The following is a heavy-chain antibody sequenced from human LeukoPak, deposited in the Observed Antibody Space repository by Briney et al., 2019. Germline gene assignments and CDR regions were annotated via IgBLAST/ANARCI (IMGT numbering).Heavy chain of an antibody. Sequence: KPSETLSLTCTVSGGSISSYYWSWIRQPPGKGLEWIGYIYYRGSTNYNPSLKSRVTISVDTSKNQFSLKLSSVTAADTAVYYCARGWYYDYVWGSYRYPGAFDIWGQGTMVTVSS. CDR3: ARGWYYDYVWGSYRYPGAFDI. V-gene: IGHV4-59*01. J-gene: IGHJ3*02. CDR2: IYYRGST. CDR1: GGSISSYY. D-gene: IGHD3-16*02.